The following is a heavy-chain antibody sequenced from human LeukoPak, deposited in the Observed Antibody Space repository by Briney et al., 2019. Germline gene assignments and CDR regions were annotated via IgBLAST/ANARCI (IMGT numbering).Heavy chain of an antibody. CDR1: GFTFSDNY. Sequence: GGSLRLSCAASGFTFSDNYMSWIRQAPGKGLEWVSYISSSSSYTNYADSVKGRFTISRDNAKNSLYLQMNSLRAEDTAVYYCARDRSPYGGWGQGTLVTVSS. V-gene: IGHV3-11*06. D-gene: IGHD4-23*01. J-gene: IGHJ4*02. CDR3: ARDRSPYGG. CDR2: ISSSSSYT.